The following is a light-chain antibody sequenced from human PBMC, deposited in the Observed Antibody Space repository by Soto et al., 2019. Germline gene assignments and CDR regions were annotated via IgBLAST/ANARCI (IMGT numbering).Light chain of an antibody. J-gene: IGLJ2*01. V-gene: IGLV1-40*01. Sequence: QPVLTQPPSVSGAPGQRVTISCTGNSSNLGAGYDVHWYQQLPGAAPKLVIFGNRNRPSGVPERFSGSKSGTSASLAITGLQAEDEADYYCSSYRTGSRVFGGGTKLTVL. CDR2: GNR. CDR1: SSNLGAGYD. CDR3: SSYRTGSRV.